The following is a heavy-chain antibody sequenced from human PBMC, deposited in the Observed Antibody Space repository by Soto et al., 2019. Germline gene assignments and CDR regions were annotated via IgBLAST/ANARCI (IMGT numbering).Heavy chain of an antibody. CDR3: ARGRIAAAGKGDFDY. CDR1: GGSISSYY. CDR2: IYYSGST. D-gene: IGHD6-13*01. J-gene: IGHJ4*02. Sequence: PSETLSLTCTVSGGSISSYYWSWIRQPPGKGLEWIGYIYYSGSTNYNPSLKSRVTISVDTSKNQFSLKLSSVTAADTAVYYCARGRIAAAGKGDFDYWGQGTLVTVSS. V-gene: IGHV4-59*01.